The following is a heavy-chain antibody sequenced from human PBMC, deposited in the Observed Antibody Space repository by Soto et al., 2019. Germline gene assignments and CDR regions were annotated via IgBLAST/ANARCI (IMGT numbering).Heavy chain of an antibody. Sequence: SETLSLTCTVSGGSISRGGYYWSWIRQHPGKGLEWIGYIYYSGSTYYNPSLKSRVTISVDTSKNQFSLKLSSVTAADTAVYYCARAKTTVDTAMVTDYWGQGTLVTVSS. D-gene: IGHD5-18*01. CDR1: GGSISRGGYY. CDR3: ARAKTTVDTAMVTDY. V-gene: IGHV4-31*03. J-gene: IGHJ4*02. CDR2: IYYSGST.